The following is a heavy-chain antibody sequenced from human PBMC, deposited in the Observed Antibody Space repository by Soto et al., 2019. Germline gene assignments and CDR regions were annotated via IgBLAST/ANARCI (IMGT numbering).Heavy chain of an antibody. CDR3: AKDGSVLRFLEWPLD. CDR1: GFTFSHSA. J-gene: IGHJ1*01. CDR2: ISYDGNHQ. D-gene: IGHD3-3*01. V-gene: IGHV3-30*18. Sequence: GGSLRLSCAASGFTFSHSALHWVRLAPGTGLEWVTAISYDGNHQYYADSVKGRFNVSRDNSKNTLYLQMDSLRPDDTALYYCAKDGSVLRFLEWPLDWGQGTLVTVSS.